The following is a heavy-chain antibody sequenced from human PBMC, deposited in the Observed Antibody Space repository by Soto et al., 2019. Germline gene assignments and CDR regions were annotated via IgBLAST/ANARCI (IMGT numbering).Heavy chain of an antibody. V-gene: IGHV4-30-4*01. CDR2: IYYSGST. CDR3: ARDAADYDSSGYYLDAFDI. CDR1: GGSISSGDYY. J-gene: IGHJ3*02. Sequence: PSETLSLTCSVSGGSISSGDYYWSWIRQPPGKGLEWIGYIYYSGSTYYNQSLKSRVTISVDTSKNQFSLKLSSVTAADTAVYYCARDAADYDSSGYYLDAFDIWGQGTMVTV. D-gene: IGHD3-22*01.